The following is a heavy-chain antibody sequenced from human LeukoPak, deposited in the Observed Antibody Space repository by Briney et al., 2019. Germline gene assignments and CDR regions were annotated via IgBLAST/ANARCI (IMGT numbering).Heavy chain of an antibody. CDR2: ISGSGGST. J-gene: IGHJ6*02. D-gene: IGHD2-2*01. CDR1: GFTFSSYA. V-gene: IGHV3-23*01. Sequence: PGGSLRLSCAASGFTFSSYAMSWVRQAPGKGLEWVSAISGSGGSTYYADSVKGRFTISRDNSKNTLYLQMNSLRAEDTAVYYCAKSGPVVPAATLPNYYYYGMDVWGQGTTVTVSS. CDR3: AKSGPVVPAATLPNYYYYGMDV.